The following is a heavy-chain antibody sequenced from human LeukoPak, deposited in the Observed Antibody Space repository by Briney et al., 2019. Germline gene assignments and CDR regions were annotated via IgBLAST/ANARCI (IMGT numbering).Heavy chain of an antibody. J-gene: IGHJ4*02. V-gene: IGHV4-59*08. D-gene: IGHD1-26*01. CDR3: ARHPDLVAASYYFDY. CDR2: IHHCGGT. Sequence: SETLSLTCSVSGASISRYFWSWIRQPPGKGLEWIGYIHHCGGTNYNPSLKSRVTISVDMSKTQRSLKLSSVTAADTAVYYCARHPDLVAASYYFDYWGQGTLVTVSS. CDR1: GASISRYF.